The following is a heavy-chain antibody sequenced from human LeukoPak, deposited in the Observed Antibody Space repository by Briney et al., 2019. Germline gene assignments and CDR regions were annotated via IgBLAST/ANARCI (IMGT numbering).Heavy chain of an antibody. CDR1: GFTFSNYS. Sequence: GGSLRLSCAASGFTFSNYSMNWVRQAPGKGLEWVSSISSFSSYRYYADSVKGRFTISRDNAKNSLYLHMNSLRAEDTAVYSCARGGPTKGLDYWGQGTLVTVAS. CDR3: ARGGPTKGLDY. D-gene: IGHD1-26*01. V-gene: IGHV3-21*01. J-gene: IGHJ4*02. CDR2: ISSFSSYR.